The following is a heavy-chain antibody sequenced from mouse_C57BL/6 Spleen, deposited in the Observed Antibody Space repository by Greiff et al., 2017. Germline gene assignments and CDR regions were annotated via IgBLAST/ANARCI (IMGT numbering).Heavy chain of an antibody. CDR2: IDPSDSYT. Sequence: QVQLKQPGAELVKPGASVKLSCKASGYTFTSYWMQWVKQRPGQGLEWIGEIDPSDSYTNYNQKFKGKATLTVDTSSSTAYMQLSSLTSEDSAVYYCASPYHDYEDYWGQGTTLTVSS. V-gene: IGHV1-50*01. D-gene: IGHD2-4*01. CDR1: GYTFTSYW. J-gene: IGHJ2*01. CDR3: ASPYHDYEDY.